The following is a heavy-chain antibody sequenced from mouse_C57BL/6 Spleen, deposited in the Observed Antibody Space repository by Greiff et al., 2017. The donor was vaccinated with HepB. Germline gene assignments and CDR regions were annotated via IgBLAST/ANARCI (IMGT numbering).Heavy chain of an antibody. CDR3: ARTRDYDGLYYFDY. Sequence: VQRVESGPGLVQPSQSLSITCTVSGFSLTSYGVHWVRQSPGKGLEWLGVIWSGGSTDYNAAFISRLSISKDNSKSQVFFKMNSLQADDTAIYYCARTRDYDGLYYFDYWGQGTTLTVSS. J-gene: IGHJ2*01. CDR2: IWSGGST. D-gene: IGHD2-4*01. CDR1: GFSLTSYG. V-gene: IGHV2-2*01.